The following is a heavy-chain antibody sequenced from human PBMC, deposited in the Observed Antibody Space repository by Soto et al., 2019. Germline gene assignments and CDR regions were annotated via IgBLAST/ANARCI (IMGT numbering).Heavy chain of an antibody. D-gene: IGHD6-13*01. Sequence: QVQLVESGGGVVQPGRSLRLSCAASGFTFSSYGMQWVRQAPDKGLEWVAVIAYDGSNKYDADSVKGRFTISRDNSKNTLYLQMNSLRAEDTAVYYCAKDRFQLVRYYYYGMDVWGQGTTVTVSS. J-gene: IGHJ6*02. CDR1: GFTFSSYG. CDR3: AKDRFQLVRYYYYGMDV. CDR2: IAYDGSNK. V-gene: IGHV3-30*18.